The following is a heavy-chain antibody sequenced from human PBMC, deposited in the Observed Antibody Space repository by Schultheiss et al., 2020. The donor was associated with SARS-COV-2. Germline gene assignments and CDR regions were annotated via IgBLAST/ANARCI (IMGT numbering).Heavy chain of an antibody. V-gene: IGHV4-4*07. Sequence: SQTLSLTCTVSGGSISSYYWSWIRQPAGKGLEWIGRIYTSGSTNYNPSLKSRVTISVDTSKNQFSLKLSSVTAADTAVYYCARIRLYSSSSYPWGQGTLVTVSS. D-gene: IGHD6-6*01. CDR3: ARIRLYSSSSYP. CDR1: GGSISSYY. J-gene: IGHJ5*02. CDR2: IYTSGST.